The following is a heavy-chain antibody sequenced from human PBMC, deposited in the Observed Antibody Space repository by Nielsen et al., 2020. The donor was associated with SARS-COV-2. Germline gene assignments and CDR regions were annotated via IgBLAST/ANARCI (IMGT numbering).Heavy chain of an antibody. V-gene: IGHV4-39*01. CDR3: AIAASGTFGFDF. J-gene: IGHJ4*02. D-gene: IGHD6-25*01. Sequence: SETLSLTCSVSGDSISSSRYYWGWIRQPPGKGLEWIGSMYYSGATYYNPSLKSRVTVFADTSKNQFSLNLTSVTAADTAVFYCAIAASGTFGFDFWGQGILVTFSS. CDR1: GDSISSSRYY. CDR2: MYYSGAT.